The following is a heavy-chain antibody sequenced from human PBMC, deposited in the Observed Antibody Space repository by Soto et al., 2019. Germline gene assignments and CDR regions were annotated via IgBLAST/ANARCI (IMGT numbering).Heavy chain of an antibody. J-gene: IGHJ6*02. CDR1: GGTFSSYA. CDR2: IIPIFGTA. D-gene: IGHD3-22*01. V-gene: IGHV1-69*13. CDR3: AREGRAYYDSSGPSRVPPRMDV. Sequence: SVKVSCKASGGTFSSYAISWVRQAPGQGLEWMGGIIPIFGTANYAQKFQGRVTITADESTSTAYMELSSLRSEDTAVYYCAREGRAYYDSSGPSRVPPRMDVWGQGTTVTVSS.